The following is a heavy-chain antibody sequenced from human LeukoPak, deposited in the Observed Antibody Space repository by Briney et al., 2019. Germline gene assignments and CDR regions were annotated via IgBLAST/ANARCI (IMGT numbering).Heavy chain of an antibody. CDR3: AGLIYGGNSVGAFDI. CDR2: IYPGDSDT. D-gene: IGHD4-23*01. V-gene: IGHV5-51*01. Sequence: NHGESLKISCKGSGYSFTSYWIGWVRQMPGKGLEWMGIIYPGDSDTRYSPSFQGQVTISADKSISTAYLQWSSLKASDTAMYYCAGLIYGGNSVGAFDIWGQGTMVTVSS. CDR1: GYSFTSYW. J-gene: IGHJ3*02.